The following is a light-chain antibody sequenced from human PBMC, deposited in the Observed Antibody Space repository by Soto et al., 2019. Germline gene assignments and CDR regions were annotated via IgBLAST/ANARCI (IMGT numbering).Light chain of an antibody. V-gene: IGLV1-44*01. CDR1: SSNIGSNT. J-gene: IGLJ1*01. CDR3: SSYTSSSTLYV. CDR2: SNN. Sequence: SVLTQPPSASGTPGQRVTISCSGRSSNIGSNTVNWYQQLPGTAPKLLFYSNNQRPSGVPDRFSGSKSGNTASLTISGLQAEDEADYYCSSYTSSSTLYVFGTGTKV.